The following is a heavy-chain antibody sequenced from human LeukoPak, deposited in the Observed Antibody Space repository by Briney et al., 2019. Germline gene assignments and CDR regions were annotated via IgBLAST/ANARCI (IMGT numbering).Heavy chain of an antibody. CDR1: GFTFSDYY. D-gene: IGHD3-22*01. J-gene: IGHJ4*02. V-gene: IGHV3-11*01. CDR3: ARVSVFSADYYDSSGPLFDY. CDR2: ISSSGSTI. Sequence: GGSLRLSGAASGFTFSDYYMSWIRQAPGKGLEWVSYISSSGSTIYYADSVKGRFTISRDNAKNSLYLQMNSLRAEDTAVYYCARVSVFSADYYDSSGPLFDYWGQGTLVTVSS.